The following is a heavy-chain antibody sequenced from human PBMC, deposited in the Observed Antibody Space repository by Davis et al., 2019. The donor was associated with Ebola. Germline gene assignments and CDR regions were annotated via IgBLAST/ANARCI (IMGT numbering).Heavy chain of an antibody. Sequence: ASVKVSCKASGYTFTYRYLHWVRQAPGQALEWMGWINTNTGNPTYAQGFTGRFVFSLDTSVSTAYLQISSLKAEDTAVYYCARGSSLGDYWGQGTLVTVSS. CDR1: GYTFTYRY. V-gene: IGHV7-4-1*02. D-gene: IGHD3-16*01. CDR2: INTNTGNP. CDR3: ARGSSLGDY. J-gene: IGHJ4*02.